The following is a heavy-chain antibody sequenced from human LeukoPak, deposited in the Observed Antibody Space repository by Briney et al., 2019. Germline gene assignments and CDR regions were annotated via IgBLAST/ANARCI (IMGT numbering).Heavy chain of an antibody. CDR2: ISSSSTYI. J-gene: IGHJ4*02. CDR1: GFTFSSYN. D-gene: IGHD1-26*01. V-gene: IGHV3-21*01. Sequence: GGSLRLSCAASGFTFSSYNMNWVRQAPGKGLEWVSSISSSSTYINYAESVKGRVTISRDNAKKSLYLQMNSLRAEHAAVSYCARDQGGSDPYYFDYWGQGTLVTVSS. CDR3: ARDQGGSDPYYFDY.